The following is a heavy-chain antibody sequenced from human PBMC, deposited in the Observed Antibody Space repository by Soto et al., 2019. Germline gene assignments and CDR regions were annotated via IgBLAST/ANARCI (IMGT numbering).Heavy chain of an antibody. CDR3: AKDGPYSSSPNWFDP. CDR2: ISPSSGYI. Sequence: PGVSLRLSCAASGFTFRSYVMHWVRQAPGKGLEWVSFISPSSGYIYYADSVKGRFTISRDNAKNSLYLQMNSLRVEDTAVYYCAKDGPYSSSPNWFDPWGQGTLVTVSS. D-gene: IGHD2-2*01. CDR1: GFTFRSYV. V-gene: IGHV3-21*01. J-gene: IGHJ5*02.